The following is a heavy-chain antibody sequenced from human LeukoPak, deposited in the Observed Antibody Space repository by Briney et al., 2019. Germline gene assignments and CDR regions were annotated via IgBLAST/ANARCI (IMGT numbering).Heavy chain of an antibody. D-gene: IGHD3-22*01. CDR2: IIPNLGNT. J-gene: IGHJ4*02. CDR1: GGTSNSHA. V-gene: IGHV1-69*04. CDR3: ATTNDGGGYQWGDFFDF. Sequence: SVTVSCMASGGTSNSHAISWVRQAPGQGIEWMGRIIPNLGNTNRAQNFQDRVTLTADKSTNTAYMELTSLTSDDTAVYYCATTNDGGGYQWGDFFDFWGQGTLVTVSS.